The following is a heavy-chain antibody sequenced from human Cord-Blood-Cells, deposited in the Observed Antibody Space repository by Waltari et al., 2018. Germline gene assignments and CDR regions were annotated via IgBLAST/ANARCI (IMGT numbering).Heavy chain of an antibody. V-gene: IGHV1-69*01. CDR2: IIPIFGTA. CDR1: GGTFSSYA. Sequence: QVQLVQSGAEVKKPGSSVKVSCKASGGTFSSYAISWVRQAPGQGLEWMGGIIPIFGTANYAQKFQGRVTITADESTSTAYMELSSLRSEDTAVYYCARGIIAAAGTWAEYFQHWGQGTLVTVSS. J-gene: IGHJ1*01. D-gene: IGHD6-13*01. CDR3: ARGIIAAAGTWAEYFQH.